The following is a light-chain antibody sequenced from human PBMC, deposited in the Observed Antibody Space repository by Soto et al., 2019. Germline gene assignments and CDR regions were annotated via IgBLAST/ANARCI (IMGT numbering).Light chain of an antibody. J-gene: IGLJ3*02. CDR3: CSYAGSRMWV. CDR2: EGS. V-gene: IGLV2-23*01. Sequence: QSALTQPASVSGSPGQSITISCTGTSSDVGRYDHVSWYQHHPGKAPKLMIYEGSKRPSGVSDRFSGSKSGNTASLTPSGLQAEDEADYYCCSYAGSRMWVFGGGTKVTVL. CDR1: SSDVGRYDH.